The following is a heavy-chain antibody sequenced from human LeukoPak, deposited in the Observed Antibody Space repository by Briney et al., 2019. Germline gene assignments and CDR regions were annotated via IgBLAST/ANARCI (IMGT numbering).Heavy chain of an antibody. Sequence: SETLSLTCTVSGGSISSSSYYWGWLRQPPGTGLEWLGSIYYSGSTYYNPSLKSRVTISVDTSKNQFSLKLSSVTAADTAVYYCARVGVRGYFTGYFDYWGQGTLVTVSS. CDR3: ARVGVRGYFTGYFDY. D-gene: IGHD3-22*01. CDR1: GGSISSSSYY. J-gene: IGHJ4*02. CDR2: IYYSGST. V-gene: IGHV4-39*07.